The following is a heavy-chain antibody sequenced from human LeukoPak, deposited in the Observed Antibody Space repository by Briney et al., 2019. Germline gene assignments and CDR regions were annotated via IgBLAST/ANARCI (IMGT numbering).Heavy chain of an antibody. J-gene: IGHJ4*02. Sequence: ASVKVSCKASGYTFTGYYMHWVRQAPGQGLEWMGWINPNSGGTNYAQKFQGRVTMTRDTSISTAYMELSRLRSDATAVYYCARGSDDFWGGYSTSYWGQGALVTVSS. CDR2: INPNSGGT. CDR3: ARGSDDFWGGYSTSY. V-gene: IGHV1-2*02. CDR1: GYTFTGYY. D-gene: IGHD3-3*01.